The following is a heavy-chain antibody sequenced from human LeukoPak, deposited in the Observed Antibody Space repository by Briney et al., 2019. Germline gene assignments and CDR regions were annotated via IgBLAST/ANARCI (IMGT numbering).Heavy chain of an antibody. CDR2: IYYSGST. CDR1: GGSISSYY. Sequence: SETLSLTCTVSGGSISSYYWSWIRQPPGKGLEWIGYIYYSGSTNYNPSLKSRVTISVDTSKNQFSLKLSSVTAADTAVYYCARAPMTTVTHYYYYYYMDVWGKGTTVTVSS. D-gene: IGHD4-17*01. J-gene: IGHJ6*03. V-gene: IGHV4-59*01. CDR3: ARAPMTTVTHYYYYYYMDV.